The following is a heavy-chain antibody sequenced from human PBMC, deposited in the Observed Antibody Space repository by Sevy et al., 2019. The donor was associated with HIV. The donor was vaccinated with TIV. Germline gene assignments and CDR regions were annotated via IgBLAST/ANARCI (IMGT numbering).Heavy chain of an antibody. V-gene: IGHV3-23*01. Sequence: GGSLRLSCAASGFTFSTYAMTWVRQAPGKGLEWFSVISLSGGDTYYTDSVKGRFTISRDNSKNTLYLQMNSLRAEDTAVYYCAKDRVSGTYYTGDFDYWGQGTLVTVSS. J-gene: IGHJ4*02. CDR3: AKDRVSGTYYTGDFDY. CDR2: ISLSGGDT. CDR1: GFTFSTYA. D-gene: IGHD3-10*01.